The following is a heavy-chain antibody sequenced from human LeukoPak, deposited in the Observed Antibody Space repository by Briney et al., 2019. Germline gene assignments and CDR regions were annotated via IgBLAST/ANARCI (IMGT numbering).Heavy chain of an antibody. Sequence: GGSLRLSCAASGFTFSSYGMHWVRQAPGKGLEGVAVIWYDGSNKYYAHSVKGRFTISRDNSKNTLYLQMNSLRAEDTAVYYCARDLCGGDCYVKYYWGQGTLVTVSS. CDR1: GFTFSSYG. V-gene: IGHV3-33*01. CDR2: IWYDGSNK. CDR3: ARDLCGGDCYVKYY. D-gene: IGHD2-21*02. J-gene: IGHJ4*02.